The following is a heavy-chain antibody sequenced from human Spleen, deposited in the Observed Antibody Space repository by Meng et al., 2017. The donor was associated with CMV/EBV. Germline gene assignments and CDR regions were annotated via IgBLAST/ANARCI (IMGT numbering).Heavy chain of an antibody. CDR2: IYYSENT. CDR3: ARGPRSPVAPRLHYYYALDV. Sequence: GSLRLSCTVSGASVTSPTFYWSWIRQPPGKGLEWIGYIYYSENTNYNPSLKSRVTISIDTSKNQFSLRVRSVAAADTAVYYCARGPRSPVAPRLHYYYALDVWGQGTTVTISS. J-gene: IGHJ6*02. CDR1: GASVTSPTFY. D-gene: IGHD6-6*01. V-gene: IGHV4-61*01.